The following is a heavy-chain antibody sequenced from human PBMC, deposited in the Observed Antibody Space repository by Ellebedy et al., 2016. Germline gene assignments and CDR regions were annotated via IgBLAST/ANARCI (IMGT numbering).Heavy chain of an antibody. D-gene: IGHD2-15*01. Sequence: SLKISCAASAFTFSNFAMHWVRQAPGKGLEWVAKISFDGTHEDYADSVKGRFTVSRDNSENTLYLQMNSLRVDDTAVYYCARDRGSYCSGGTCYPWRDAFDIWGQGTVVTVSS. CDR2: ISFDGTHE. J-gene: IGHJ3*02. CDR3: ARDRGSYCSGGTCYPWRDAFDI. V-gene: IGHV3-30*19. CDR1: AFTFSNFA.